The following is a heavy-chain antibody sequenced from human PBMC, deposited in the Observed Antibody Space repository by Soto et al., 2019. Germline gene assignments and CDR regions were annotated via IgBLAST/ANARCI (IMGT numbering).Heavy chain of an antibody. CDR3: ARDLPQTPYYDFWSLFDY. CDR2: ISSSSSYI. D-gene: IGHD3-3*01. Sequence: GGSLRLSCAASGFTFSSYSMNWVRQAPGKGLEWVSSISSSSSYIYYADSVKGRFTISRDNAKNSLYLQMNSLRAEDTAVYYCARDLPQTPYYDFWSLFDYWGQGTLVTVSS. CDR1: GFTFSSYS. V-gene: IGHV3-21*01. J-gene: IGHJ4*02.